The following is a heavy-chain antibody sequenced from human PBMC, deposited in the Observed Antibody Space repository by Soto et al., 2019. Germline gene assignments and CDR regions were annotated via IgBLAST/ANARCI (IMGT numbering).Heavy chain of an antibody. Sequence: QVQLQESGPGLVKPSETLSLTCAVSGGSISSYYWTWIRQPAGKGLEWIGRFHASGYTNYNPSLKSRVTMSSDTSKGQFSLSLSSVTAADKAVDYCARGNQVAMSDFWGQGTLVTVSS. CDR1: GGSISSYY. CDR2: FHASGYT. CDR3: ARGNQVAMSDF. J-gene: IGHJ4*02. V-gene: IGHV4-4*07.